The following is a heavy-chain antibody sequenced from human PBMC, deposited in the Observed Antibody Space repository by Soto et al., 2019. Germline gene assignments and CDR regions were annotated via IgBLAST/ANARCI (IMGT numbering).Heavy chain of an antibody. J-gene: IGHJ4*02. CDR3: ASSVKQLVDY. V-gene: IGHV1-3*01. D-gene: IGHD6-13*01. CDR2: INAGNGNT. Sequence: GASVKVSCKASGYSFTRYGIGWARQAPGQGLEWMGWINAGNGNTKYSQKFQGRVTITRDTSASTAYMELSSLRSEDTAVYYCASSVKQLVDYWGQGTPVTVSS. CDR1: GYSFTRYG.